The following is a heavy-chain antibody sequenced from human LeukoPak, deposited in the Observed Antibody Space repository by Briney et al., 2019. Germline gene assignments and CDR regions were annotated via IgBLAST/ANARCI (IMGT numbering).Heavy chain of an antibody. CDR3: ARAYRAARLHY. J-gene: IGHJ4*02. CDR1: GGSFSGYY. Sequence: PSETLSLTCAVYGGSFSGYYWSWIRQPPGKGLEWIGEINHSGSTNYNPSLKSRVTISVDTSKNQFPLKLSSVTAADTAVYYCARAYRAARLHYWGQGTLVTVSS. D-gene: IGHD6-6*01. CDR2: INHSGST. V-gene: IGHV4-34*01.